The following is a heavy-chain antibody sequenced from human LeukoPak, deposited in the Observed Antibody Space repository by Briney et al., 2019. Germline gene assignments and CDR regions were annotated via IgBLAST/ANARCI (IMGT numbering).Heavy chain of an antibody. CDR1: GYNFTGNY. CDR2: INCNSGAT. Sequence: GASVKVSCKASGYNFTGNYMHWLRQAPGQGLEWMGWINCNSGATKYAQKFQGRITMTRDTSVRTGYMELRSVTSDDTAVYYCARDSGGSYATVRFDYWGQGTLVTVSS. V-gene: IGHV1-2*02. CDR3: ARDSGGSYATVRFDY. D-gene: IGHD1-26*01. J-gene: IGHJ4*02.